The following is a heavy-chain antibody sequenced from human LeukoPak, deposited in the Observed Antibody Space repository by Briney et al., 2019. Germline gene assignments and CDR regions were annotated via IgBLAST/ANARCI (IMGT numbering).Heavy chain of an antibody. D-gene: IGHD6-19*01. CDR2: MNPNSGHT. J-gene: IGHJ4*02. CDR3: ATVRPGWYYFDY. Sequence: ASVKVSCKASRYTFTSYDINWVRQATGQGLEWMGWMNPNSGHTGYAQKFQGRVTMTRNTSISTAYMELSSLRSEDTAVYYCATVRPGWYYFDYGGQGPLATVPS. V-gene: IGHV1-8*01. CDR1: RYTFTSYD.